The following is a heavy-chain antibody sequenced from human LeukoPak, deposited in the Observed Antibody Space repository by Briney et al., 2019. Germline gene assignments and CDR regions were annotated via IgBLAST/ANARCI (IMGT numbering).Heavy chain of an antibody. D-gene: IGHD2-2*01. CDR2: MNPNSGNT. J-gene: IGHJ6*02. CDR1: GYTFTSYD. CDR3: ARVLRYCSSTSCYYYYGMDV. V-gene: IGHV1-8*01. Sequence: ASVKVSCKASGYTFTSYDINWVRQATGQGLEWMGWMNPNSGNTGYAQKFQGRVTMTRNTSISTAYMELSSLRSEDTAVYYCARVLRYCSSTSCYYYYGMDVWGQGTTVTVS.